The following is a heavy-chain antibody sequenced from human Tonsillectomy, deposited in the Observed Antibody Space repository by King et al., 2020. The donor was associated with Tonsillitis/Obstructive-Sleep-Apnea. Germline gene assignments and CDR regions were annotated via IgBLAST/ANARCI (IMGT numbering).Heavy chain of an antibody. CDR1: GGSIGSYY. D-gene: IGHD3-16*01. J-gene: IGHJ3*02. Sequence: QLQESGPGLVKPSETLSLTCTVSGGSIGSYYWSWIRQPPGKGLEWIGYIYYSGSTNYNPSLKSRVTISLDTSKNQFSLKLSSVTAADTAVYYCARSGGLPRAFDIWGQGTMVTISS. V-gene: IGHV4-59*01. CDR2: IYYSGST. CDR3: ARSGGLPRAFDI.